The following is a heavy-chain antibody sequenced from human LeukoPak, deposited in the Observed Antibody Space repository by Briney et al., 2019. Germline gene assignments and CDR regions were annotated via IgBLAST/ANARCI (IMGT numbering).Heavy chain of an antibody. CDR1: GFTFPSYA. CDR3: AKDLGIAAAGTSVKFDY. D-gene: IGHD6-13*01. CDR2: ISGSGGST. Sequence: PGGSLRLSCVASGFTFPSYAMSWVRQAPGKGLEWVSAISGSGGSTYYADSVKGRFTISRDNSKNTLYLQMNSLRAEDTAVYYCAKDLGIAAAGTSVKFDYWGQGTLVTVSS. J-gene: IGHJ4*02. V-gene: IGHV3-23*01.